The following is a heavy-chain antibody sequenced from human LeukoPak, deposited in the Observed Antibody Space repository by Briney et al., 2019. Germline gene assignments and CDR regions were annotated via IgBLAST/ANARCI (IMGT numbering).Heavy chain of an antibody. J-gene: IGHJ6*03. CDR3: ARQHDSYYYYYIDV. Sequence: KPSETLSLTCAFSGYSISNGYYWVWIRQPPGRGLEWIGSLYHSDSAYYNTSLRSRVSMSVDTSKNQFSLTLSFVTAADTAVYYCARQHDSYYYYYIDVWGSGTTVTVS. CDR1: GYSISNGYY. CDR2: LYHSDSA. V-gene: IGHV4-38-2*01.